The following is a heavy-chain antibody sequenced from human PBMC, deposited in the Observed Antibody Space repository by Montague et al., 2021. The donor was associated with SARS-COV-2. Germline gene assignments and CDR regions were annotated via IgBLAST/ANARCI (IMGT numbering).Heavy chain of an antibody. CDR3: ARVVSNGWTFDY. V-gene: IGHV3-7*03. Sequence: SLRLSCAASGFTFSAYSMTWVRQAPGKGLEWVASISQDGSEKNYVDSVKGRFTISRDNAKSSLYLQMNSLRAEDTAVFYCARVVSNGWTFDYWGQGTLVTVSS. CDR2: ISQDGSEK. CDR1: GFTFSAYS. J-gene: IGHJ4*02. D-gene: IGHD6-19*01.